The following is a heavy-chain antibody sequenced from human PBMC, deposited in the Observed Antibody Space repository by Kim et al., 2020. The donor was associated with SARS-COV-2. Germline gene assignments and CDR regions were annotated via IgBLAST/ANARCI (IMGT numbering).Heavy chain of an antibody. CDR2: IYYSGST. V-gene: IGHV4-59*08. J-gene: IGHJ6*02. CDR3: ARRSGLNIVTDYYYYYAMDV. D-gene: IGHD5-12*01. CDR1: GGSISSYY. Sequence: SETLSLTCTVSGGSISSYYWSWIRQSPGKGLEWIGFIYYSGSTNYNPSLKSRVTISVDTSKNQFSLKLSSVTAADTAVYYCARRSGLNIVTDYYYYYAMDVWGQGTTVTVSS.